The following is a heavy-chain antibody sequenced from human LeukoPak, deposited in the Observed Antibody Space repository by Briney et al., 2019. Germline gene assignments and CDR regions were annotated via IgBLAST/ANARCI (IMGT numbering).Heavy chain of an antibody. CDR3: ARAPGGGFGDGSIAAAGTFGAFDI. Sequence: NASETLSLTCTVSGGSISSGGYYWSWIRQHPGKGLEWIGYIYYSGSTYYNPSLKSRVTISVDTSKNQFSLKLSSVTAADTAVYYCARAPGGGFGDGSIAAAGTFGAFDIWGQGTMVTVSS. CDR1: GGSISSGGYY. J-gene: IGHJ3*02. D-gene: IGHD6-13*01. V-gene: IGHV4-31*03. CDR2: IYYSGST.